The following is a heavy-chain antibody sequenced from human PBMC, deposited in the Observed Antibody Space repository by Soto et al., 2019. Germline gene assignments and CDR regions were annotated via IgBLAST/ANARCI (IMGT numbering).Heavy chain of an antibody. J-gene: IGHJ3*02. CDR3: ARVLGNDAFDI. CDR1: GGSISSSNW. D-gene: IGHD3-3*02. V-gene: IGHV4-4*02. CDR2: IYNSGIT. Sequence: QVQLQESGPGLVKPSGTLSLTCAVSGGSISSSNWWSWVRQPPGKGLEWIGEIYNSGITNYNPSLKSRVTISADKYKNHFSLKLSSVTAADTAVYYCARVLGNDAFDIWGQGTLVTVSS.